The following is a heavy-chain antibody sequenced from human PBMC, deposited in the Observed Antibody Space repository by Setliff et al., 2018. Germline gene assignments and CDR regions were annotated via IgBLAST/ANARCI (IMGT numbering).Heavy chain of an antibody. CDR1: GGSISRGSYD. CDR2: IYTSGST. J-gene: IGHJ4*02. Sequence: PSETLSLTCTVSGGSISRGSYDWSWIRQPAGKGLEWIGRIYTSGSTNYNPSLKSRVTISVDTSKNQFSLKLSSVTAADTAVYYCARGGYSYGLGGFPLDYWGQVTLVTVSA. CDR3: ARGGYSYGLGGFPLDY. D-gene: IGHD5-18*01. V-gene: IGHV4-61*02.